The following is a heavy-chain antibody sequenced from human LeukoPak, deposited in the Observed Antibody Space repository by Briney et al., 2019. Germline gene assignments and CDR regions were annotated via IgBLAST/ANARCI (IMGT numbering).Heavy chain of an antibody. J-gene: IGHJ1*01. V-gene: IGHV5-10-1*01. CDR2: IDPSDSYT. CDR3: ARLPIAAAGDLEYFQH. Sequence: GESLKISCKGSGYSFTSYWISWVRPMPGKGLEWMGRIDPSDSYTNYSASFQGHVTSSADKSISTDYLQWSSLKASDTAMYYCARLPIAAAGDLEYFQHWGQGTLVTVSS. D-gene: IGHD6-13*01. CDR1: GYSFTSYW.